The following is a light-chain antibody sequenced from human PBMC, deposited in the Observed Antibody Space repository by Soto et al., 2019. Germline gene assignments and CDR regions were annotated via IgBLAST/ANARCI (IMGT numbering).Light chain of an antibody. CDR2: EVN. Sequence: QSALTQPPSASGSPGQSVTISCTGSSSDAGGYNFVSWYQQHPGKAPKLIIYEVNKRPSGVPDRFSGSKSGNTASLTVSGLQAEDEADYYCNSYAGTNNLGLFGGGTKVTVL. V-gene: IGLV2-8*01. J-gene: IGLJ2*01. CDR3: NSYAGTNNLGL. CDR1: SSDAGGYNF.